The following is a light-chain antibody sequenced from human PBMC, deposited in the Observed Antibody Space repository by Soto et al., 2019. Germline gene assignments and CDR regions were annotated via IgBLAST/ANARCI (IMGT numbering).Light chain of an antibody. CDR3: QQSYSTPRT. CDR2: AAS. V-gene: IGKV1-39*01. CDR1: ESICSY. Sequence: DVQVTKSPSSLSASVGDRVTITCRASESICSYLNWYQQKPGKAPKLLIYAASSLQSGVPARFSGSGSGTDFTLTISSLQPEDFATYYCQQSYSTPRTFGQGTKVDIK. J-gene: IGKJ1*01.